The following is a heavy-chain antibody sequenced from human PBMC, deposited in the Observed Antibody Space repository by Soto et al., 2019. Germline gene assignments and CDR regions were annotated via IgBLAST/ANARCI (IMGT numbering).Heavy chain of an antibody. J-gene: IGHJ5*02. D-gene: IGHD3-16*02. V-gene: IGHV4-59*08. CDR3: ARHGKGYDYIWGSYRRFFNWFDP. CDR2: IYYSGST. CDR1: GGSISSYY. Sequence: SETLSLTCTVSGGSISSYYWSWIRQPPGKGLEWIGYIYYSGSTNYNPSLKSRVTISVDTSKNQFSWKLSSVNAADTAEYYGARHGKGYDYIWGSYRRFFNWFDPWGQGTLVTVSS.